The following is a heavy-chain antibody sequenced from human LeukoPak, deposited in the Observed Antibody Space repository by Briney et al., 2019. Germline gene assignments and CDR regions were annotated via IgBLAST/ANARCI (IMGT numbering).Heavy chain of an antibody. J-gene: IGHJ5*02. V-gene: IGHV3-30-3*01. Sequence: GGSLRLSCAASGFTFNNYAMTWVRQAPGKGLEWVAVISYDGSNKYYADSVKGRFTISRDNSKNTLYLQMNSLRAEDTAVYYCARSKLNWFDPWGQGTLVTVSS. CDR2: ISYDGSNK. CDR3: ARSKLNWFDP. CDR1: GFTFNNYA. D-gene: IGHD4-11*01.